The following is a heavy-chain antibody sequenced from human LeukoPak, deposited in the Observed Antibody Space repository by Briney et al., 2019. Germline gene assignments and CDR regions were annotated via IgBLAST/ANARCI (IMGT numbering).Heavy chain of an antibody. D-gene: IGHD6-25*01. V-gene: IGHV4-39*01. CDR2: IYYSGST. J-gene: IGHJ4*02. CDR3: ARSSGWHLLLLDY. Sequence: KPSETLSLTCTVSGGSISSSSYYWGWIRQPPGKGLEWIGSIYYSGSTYYNPSLKSRVTMSVDTSKNQFSLKLNSVTAADTAVYYCARSSGWHLLLLDYWGQGTLVTVSS. CDR1: GGSISSSSYY.